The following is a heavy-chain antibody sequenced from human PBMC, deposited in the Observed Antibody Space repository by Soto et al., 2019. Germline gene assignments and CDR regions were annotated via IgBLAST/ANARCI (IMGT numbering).Heavy chain of an antibody. CDR1: GYTFTSYD. Sequence: ASVKVSCKASGYTFTSYDINWVRQATGQGLEWMGWVNPNSGNTGYAQKFQGRVTMTRNTSISTAYMELSSLRSEDTAVYYCARGRRGSSSWNFDYWGQGTLVTVSS. D-gene: IGHD6-13*01. V-gene: IGHV1-8*01. CDR3: ARGRRGSSSWNFDY. CDR2: VNPNSGNT. J-gene: IGHJ4*02.